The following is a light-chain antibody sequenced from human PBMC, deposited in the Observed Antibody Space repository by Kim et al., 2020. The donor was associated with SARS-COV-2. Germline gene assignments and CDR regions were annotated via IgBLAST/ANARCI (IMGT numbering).Light chain of an antibody. CDR2: QDT. V-gene: IGLV2-23*01. CDR3: CSYAGTITYWL. CDR1: SSDVGNYTL. Sequence: QSVTFSGIGTSSDVGNYTLVSWYQQHPGKAPKVIIYQDTKRPSGVSARFSGSKSGNTASLTISGLQSEDEADYYCCSYAGTITYWLFGGGTQLTVL. J-gene: IGLJ2*01.